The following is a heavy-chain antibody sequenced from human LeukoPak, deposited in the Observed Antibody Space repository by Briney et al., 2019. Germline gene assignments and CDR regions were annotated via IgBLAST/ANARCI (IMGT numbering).Heavy chain of an antibody. CDR2: VYYTGST. Sequence: SETLSLTCTVSGGSISTYYWSWIRQPPGKGLGWIGYVYYTGSTNYNPSLKSRVTTSVDTSKNQFSLKLSSLTAADTAVYYCARDHGPFDYWGQGTLVTVSS. D-gene: IGHD5-24*01. CDR3: ARDHGPFDY. J-gene: IGHJ4*02. V-gene: IGHV4-59*01. CDR1: GGSISTYY.